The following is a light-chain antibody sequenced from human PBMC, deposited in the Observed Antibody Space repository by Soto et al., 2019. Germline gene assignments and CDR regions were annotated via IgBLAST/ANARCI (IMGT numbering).Light chain of an antibody. V-gene: IGLV4-69*01. CDR3: QTWGTGSWV. CDR2: LNSDGSH. CDR1: RGHNTYA. Sequence: QLVLTQSPSASASRGASVKLTCTLSRGHNTYAIAWHQQQPEKGPRYLMKLNSDGSHSKGDGIPDRFSGSSSGAERYLTISSLQSEDEADYYCQTWGTGSWVFGGGTKLTVL. J-gene: IGLJ3*02.